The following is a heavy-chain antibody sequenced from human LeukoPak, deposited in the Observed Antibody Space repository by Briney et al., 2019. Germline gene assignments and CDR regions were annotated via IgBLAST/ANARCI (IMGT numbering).Heavy chain of an antibody. Sequence: HPRGSLRLSCAASGFTFSSYAMSWVRQAPGKGLEWVANIKQDGSEKYYVDSVKGRFTISRDNAKNSLYLQMNSLRAEDTAVYYCARSPYGSGSFDYWGQGTLVTVSS. J-gene: IGHJ4*02. CDR1: GFTFSSYA. D-gene: IGHD3-10*01. V-gene: IGHV3-7*01. CDR3: ARSPYGSGSFDY. CDR2: IKQDGSEK.